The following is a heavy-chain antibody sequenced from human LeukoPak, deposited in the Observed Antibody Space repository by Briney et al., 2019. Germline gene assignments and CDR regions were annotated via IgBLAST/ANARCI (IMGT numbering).Heavy chain of an antibody. CDR1: GYTFTSYG. D-gene: IGHD6-13*01. CDR3: ARAPPNPYSSSWNDAFDI. J-gene: IGHJ3*02. Sequence: ASVKVSCKASGYTFTSYGISWVRQAPGQGLEWMGWISAYNGNTNYAQKLQGRDTMTTDTSTSTAYMELRSLRSDDTAVYYCARAPPNPYSSSWNDAFDIWGQGTMVTVSS. CDR2: ISAYNGNT. V-gene: IGHV1-18*01.